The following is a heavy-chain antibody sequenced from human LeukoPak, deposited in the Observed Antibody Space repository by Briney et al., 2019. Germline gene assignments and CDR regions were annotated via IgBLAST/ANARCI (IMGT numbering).Heavy chain of an antibody. CDR3: ARAVVTRYDNYYHYYMDV. Sequence: AAVKVSCKASGYTFTSYGISWVRQAPGQGLEWMGWISAYNGNTNYAQKLQGRVTMTTDTSTSTAYMELRSLRSDDTAVYYCARAVVTRYDNYYHYYMDVWGKGTTVTVSS. CDR1: GYTFTSYG. V-gene: IGHV1-18*01. J-gene: IGHJ6*03. CDR2: ISAYNGNT. D-gene: IGHD3-22*01.